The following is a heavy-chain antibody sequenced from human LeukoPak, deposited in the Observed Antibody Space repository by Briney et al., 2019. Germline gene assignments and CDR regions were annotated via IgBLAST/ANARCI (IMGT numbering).Heavy chain of an antibody. CDR1: GFTFSSYG. Sequence: PGGSLRLPCAASGFTFSSYGMHWVRQAPGKGLEWVAVIWYDGSNKYYADSVKGRFTISRDNSKNTLYLQMNSLRAEDTAVYYCARGSEYSSSSGLDYWGQGTLVTVSS. J-gene: IGHJ4*02. CDR3: ARGSEYSSSSGLDY. D-gene: IGHD6-6*01. CDR2: IWYDGSNK. V-gene: IGHV3-33*01.